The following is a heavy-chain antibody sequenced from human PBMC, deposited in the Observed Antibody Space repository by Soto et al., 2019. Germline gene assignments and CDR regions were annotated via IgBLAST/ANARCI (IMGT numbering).Heavy chain of an antibody. CDR3: AIVGGERGYCRGGSCPFDY. CDR2: INPNSGGT. CDR1: GYTFTGYY. V-gene: IGHV1-2*04. D-gene: IGHD2-15*01. Sequence: QVQLVQSGAEVKKPGASVKVSCKASGYTFTGYYMHWVRQAPGQGLEWMGWINPNSGGTTYAQKCQGWVTMTRDTSLSTAYMERSRLRSDDTAVYYWAIVGGERGYCRGGSCPFDYWGQGTRVTVSS. J-gene: IGHJ4*02.